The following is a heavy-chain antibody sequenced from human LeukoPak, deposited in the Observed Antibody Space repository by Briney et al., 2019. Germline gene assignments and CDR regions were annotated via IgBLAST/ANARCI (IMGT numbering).Heavy chain of an antibody. J-gene: IGHJ6*03. Sequence: GASVKVSCKASGYSFTTFDINWVRQATGQGLEWMGWMNPNSGNTGYAQKFQGRVTMTRNTSISTAYMELSSLRSEDTAVYYCARGGLRWLQLRRYYYYMDVWGKGTTATVSS. D-gene: IGHD5-24*01. CDR2: MNPNSGNT. CDR1: GYSFTTFD. CDR3: ARGGLRWLQLRRYYYYMDV. V-gene: IGHV1-8*02.